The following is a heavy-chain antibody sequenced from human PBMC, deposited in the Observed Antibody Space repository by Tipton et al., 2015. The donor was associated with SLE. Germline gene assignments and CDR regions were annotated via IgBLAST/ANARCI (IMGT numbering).Heavy chain of an antibody. D-gene: IGHD3-22*01. V-gene: IGHV4-34*01. CDR3: ARDLSYYYDSSGLDAFDI. CDR2: INHSGST. Sequence: TLSLTCAVYGGSFSGYYWSWIHQPPGKGLEWIGEINHSGSTNYNPSLKSRVTISVDTSKNQFSLKLSSVTAADTAVYYCARDLSYYYDSSGLDAFDIWGQGTMVTVSS. CDR1: GGSFSGYY. J-gene: IGHJ3*02.